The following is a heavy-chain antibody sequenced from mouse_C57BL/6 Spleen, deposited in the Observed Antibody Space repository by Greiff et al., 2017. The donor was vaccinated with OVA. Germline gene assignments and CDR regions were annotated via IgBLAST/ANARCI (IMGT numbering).Heavy chain of an antibody. J-gene: IGHJ2*01. D-gene: IGHD2-3*01. CDR1: GYTFTDYE. V-gene: IGHV1-15*01. CDR2: IDPETGGT. Sequence: VQLVESGAELVRPGASVTLSCKASGYTFTDYEMHWVKQTPVHGLAWIGAIDPETGGTASNQKFKGKAILTADKSSSTAYRKLRSVASEDSAVYYSTRRNYDGYPYYFDYWGQGTTLTVSS. CDR3: TRRNYDGYPYYFDY.